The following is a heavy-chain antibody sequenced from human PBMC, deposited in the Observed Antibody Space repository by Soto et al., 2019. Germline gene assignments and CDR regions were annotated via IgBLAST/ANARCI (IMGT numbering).Heavy chain of an antibody. CDR3: AKAATITTLYNFDF. Sequence: PGGSLRLSCAASGSTFSSFGMNWVRQAPGKGLEWVSLISDSGGSTYHADSVKGRFTISRDNSKNTLYLQMNSLRAEDTAVYYCAKAATITTLYNFDFWGQGTLVTVS. CDR1: GSTFSSFG. CDR2: ISDSGGST. J-gene: IGHJ4*02. V-gene: IGHV3-23*01. D-gene: IGHD4-4*01.